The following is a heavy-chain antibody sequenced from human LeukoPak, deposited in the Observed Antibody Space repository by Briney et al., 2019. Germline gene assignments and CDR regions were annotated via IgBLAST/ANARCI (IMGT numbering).Heavy chain of an antibody. CDR2: ISGSGGST. J-gene: IGHJ6*02. CDR1: GFTFSSYA. V-gene: IGHV3-23*01. D-gene: IGHD3-3*01. CDR3: ATKYYDFWSGYSPSSYYGMDV. Sequence: GGSLRLSCAASGFTFSSYAMSWVRQAPGKGLEWVSAISGSGGSTYYADSVKGRFTISRDNSKNTLYLQMNSLRAEDTAVYYCATKYYDFWSGYSPSSYYGMDVWGQGTTVTVS.